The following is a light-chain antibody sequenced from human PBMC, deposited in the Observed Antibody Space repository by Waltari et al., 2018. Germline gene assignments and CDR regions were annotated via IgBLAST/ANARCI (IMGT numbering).Light chain of an antibody. V-gene: IGKV3-20*01. CDR1: QSVGRS. Sequence: EIVLTQSPGTLSLSPGERATLSCRASQSVGRSLAWYQQKPGQAPRLLIYDASRSATGVPDSFSGRGSGTDFSLTISRLEPEDFAVYYCQMYVRLPATFGQGTKVEIK. CDR2: DAS. CDR3: QMYVRLPAT. J-gene: IGKJ1*01.